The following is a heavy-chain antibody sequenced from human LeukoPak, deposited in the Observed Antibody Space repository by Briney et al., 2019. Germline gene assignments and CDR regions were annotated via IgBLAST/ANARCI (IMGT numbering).Heavy chain of an antibody. D-gene: IGHD3-10*01. Sequence: PGGSLRLYCAASGFTFGSYWMSWGRQAPGKGLEWVANIKQDGSEKYYVDSVKGRFTISRDNAKNSLYLQMNSLRAEDTAVYYCARAKSLFDSWGQGTLVTVSS. CDR1: GFTFGSYW. J-gene: IGHJ4*02. CDR2: IKQDGSEK. CDR3: ARAKSLFDS. V-gene: IGHV3-7*03.